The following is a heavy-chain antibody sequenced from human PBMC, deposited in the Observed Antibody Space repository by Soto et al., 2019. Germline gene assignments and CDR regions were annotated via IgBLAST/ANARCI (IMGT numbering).Heavy chain of an antibody. V-gene: IGHV4-34*01. J-gene: IGHJ4*02. CDR2: INHSGST. Sequence: SETLSLTCSVYGGSFSGYYWSWIRQPPGKGLEWIGEINHSGSTNYNPSLKSRVTISVDTSKNQFSLKLSSVTAADTAVYYCARSGILLGYWGQGTLVTVS. D-gene: IGHD2-15*01. CDR3: ARSGILLGY. CDR1: GGSFSGYY.